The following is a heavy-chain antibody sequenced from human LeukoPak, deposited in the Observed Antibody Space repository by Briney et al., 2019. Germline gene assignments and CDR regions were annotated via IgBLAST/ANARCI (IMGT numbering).Heavy chain of an antibody. CDR2: INHSGST. J-gene: IGHJ4*02. D-gene: IGHD3-22*01. CDR3: ARGMSPYYDSSGYFRY. V-gene: IGHV4-34*01. CDR1: GGSFSGYY. Sequence: PSETLSLTCAVYGGSFSGYYWSWIRQPPGKGLEWIGEINHSGSTNYNPSLKSRVTISVDTSKNQFSLKLSSVTAADTAVYYCARGMSPYYDSSGYFRYWGQGTLVTVSS.